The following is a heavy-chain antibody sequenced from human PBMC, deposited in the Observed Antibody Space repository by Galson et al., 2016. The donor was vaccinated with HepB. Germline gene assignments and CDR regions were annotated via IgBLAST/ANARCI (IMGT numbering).Heavy chain of an antibody. CDR2: INPSGGHT. CDR1: GHGFPSNT. D-gene: IGHD3-10*01. CDR3: ASDRGTWLGEFDS. J-gene: IGHJ4*02. Sequence: SVKVSCKASGHGFPSNTIHWLRQAPGQRFEWMGRINPSGGHTKFSQKFQGRVTISMDTSASTVFMEMSSLKSEDTSVYYCASDRGTWLGEFDSWGQGTLVTVSS. V-gene: IGHV1-3*01.